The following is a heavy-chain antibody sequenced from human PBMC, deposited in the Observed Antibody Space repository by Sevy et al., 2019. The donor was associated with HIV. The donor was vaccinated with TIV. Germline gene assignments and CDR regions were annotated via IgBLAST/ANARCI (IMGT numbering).Heavy chain of an antibody. CDR2: IRSKAYGGTT. CDR3: TRGGRGIPYCSGGSCYSGY. Sequence: GGSLRLSCTASGFTFGDYAMSWFRQAPGKGLEWVGFIRSKAYGGTTEYAVSVKGRFTIPRDDSKSIAYLQMNSLQTEDTAVYYCTRGGRGIPYCSGGSCYSGYWGQGTLVTVSS. V-gene: IGHV3-49*03. CDR1: GFTFGDYA. D-gene: IGHD2-15*01. J-gene: IGHJ4*02.